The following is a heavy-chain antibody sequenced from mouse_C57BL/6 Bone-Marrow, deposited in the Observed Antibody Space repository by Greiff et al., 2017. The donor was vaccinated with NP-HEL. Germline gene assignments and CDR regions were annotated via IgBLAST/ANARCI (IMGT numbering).Heavy chain of an antibody. CDR2: IHPNSGST. CDR1: GYTFTSYW. Sequence: QVQLQQPGAELVKPGASVKLSCKASGYTFTSYWMHWVKQRPGQGLEWIGMIHPNSGSTNYNEKFKSKATLTVDKSSSTAYMQLSSLISEDSAVYYCARSGGYDGFDYWGQGTTLTVSS. V-gene: IGHV1-64*01. CDR3: ARSGGYDGFDY. D-gene: IGHD2-2*01. J-gene: IGHJ2*01.